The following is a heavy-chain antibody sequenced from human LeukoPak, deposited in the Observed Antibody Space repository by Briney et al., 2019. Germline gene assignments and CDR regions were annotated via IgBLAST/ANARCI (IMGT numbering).Heavy chain of an antibody. CDR3: ARGFEDYGDYGKSFDY. J-gene: IGHJ4*02. CDR2: ISSTNTYI. Sequence: GGSLRLSCAASGFTFSSYSMNWVRQAPGKGLEWVSSISSTNTYIYYEDSVKGRFTVSRDIAESSLYLQMDSLRVEDSAVYYCARGFEDYGDYGKSFDYWGQGTLVTVSS. CDR1: GFTFSSYS. D-gene: IGHD4-17*01. V-gene: IGHV3-21*01.